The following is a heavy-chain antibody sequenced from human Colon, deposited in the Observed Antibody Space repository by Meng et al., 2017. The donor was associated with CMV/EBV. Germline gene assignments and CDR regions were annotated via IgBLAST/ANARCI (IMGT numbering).Heavy chain of an antibody. D-gene: IGHD6-6*01. V-gene: IGHV3-23*01. J-gene: IGHJ4*02. CDR1: GFTFSIYA. CDR3: ARSIVFLAAHPHACFDY. CDR2: INDKGTSS. Sequence: GESLKISCVASGFTFSIYAMSWVRQAPGKGLEWVSSINDKGTSSYYADSVKGRFSFLRDNSKNTLFLQMNSLSAEDTAVYYCARSIVFLAAHPHACFDYWGQGTLVTVSS.